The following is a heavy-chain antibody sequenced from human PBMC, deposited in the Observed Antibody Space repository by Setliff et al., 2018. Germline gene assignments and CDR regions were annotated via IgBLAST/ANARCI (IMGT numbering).Heavy chain of an antibody. V-gene: IGHV3-74*01. CDR3: AKDMGDSSTLSVHDY. CDR2: INNDGSST. J-gene: IGHJ4*02. Sequence: PGGSLRLSCAAAGFTFSSHWMHWVRQAPGKRLMWVSRINNDGSSTTYEDSVKGRFTISRDNAKNTLYLQMNSLRAEDTAVYYCAKDMGDSSTLSVHDYWGQGTLVTVSS. D-gene: IGHD2-2*01. CDR1: GFTFSSHW.